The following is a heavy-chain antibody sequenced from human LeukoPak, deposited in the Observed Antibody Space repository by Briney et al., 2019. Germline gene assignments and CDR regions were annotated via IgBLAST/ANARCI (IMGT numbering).Heavy chain of an antibody. D-gene: IGHD5-24*01. J-gene: IGHJ4*02. CDR2: ISPSGDIT. V-gene: IGHV3-23*01. CDR3: AKSGYNRFDY. CDR1: GFTFGNHG. Sequence: GGSLRLSCAASGFTFGNHGMDWVRQAPGKGLEWVSGISPSGDITYYADSVKGRFTISRDNFKNTLYLQMNSLRAEDTAVYYCAKSGYNRFDYWGQGTLVTVSS.